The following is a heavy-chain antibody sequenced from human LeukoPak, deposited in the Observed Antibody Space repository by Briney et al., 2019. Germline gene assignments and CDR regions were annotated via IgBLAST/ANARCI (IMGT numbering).Heavy chain of an antibody. D-gene: IGHD3-22*01. J-gene: IGHJ4*02. CDR1: GGTFSSYA. Sequence: SVKVSCKASGGTFSSYAISWVRQAPGQGLEWMGGIIPIFGTANYAQKFQGRVTITADESTSTAYMELSSLRSVDTAVYYCAREAHYYDSSGSFDYWGQGTLVTVSS. CDR2: IIPIFGTA. CDR3: AREAHYYDSSGSFDY. V-gene: IGHV1-69*13.